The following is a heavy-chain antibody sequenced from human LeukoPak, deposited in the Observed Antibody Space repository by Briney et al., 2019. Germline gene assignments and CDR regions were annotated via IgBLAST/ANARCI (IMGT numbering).Heavy chain of an antibody. V-gene: IGHV3-23*01. CDR3: AKEGRGHCSGGSCYSGYFDY. D-gene: IGHD2-15*01. CDR1: GITLSNYG. CDR2: ISGSGGSA. J-gene: IGHJ4*02. Sequence: GGSLRLSCAVSGITLSNYGMSWVRQAPGKGLEWVAAISGSGGSANYAEFVKGRFTISRDNSKNSLYVQMNSLRAEDSAVYYCAKEGRGHCSGGSCYSGYFDYWGQGTPVTVSS.